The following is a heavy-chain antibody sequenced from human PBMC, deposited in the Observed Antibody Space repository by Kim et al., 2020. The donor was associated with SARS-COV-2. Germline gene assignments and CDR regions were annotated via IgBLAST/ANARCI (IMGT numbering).Heavy chain of an antibody. CDR3: ARAVRPYYFDY. CDR2: IYSGGST. J-gene: IGHJ4*02. CDR1: GFTFSSNY. V-gene: IGHV3-53*04. Sequence: GGSLRLSCAASGFTFSSNYMSWVRQAPGKGLEWVSVIYSGGSTYYAGSAKGRFTISRHNTKNTLYLQMNSLRAEDTAVYYCARAVRPYYFDYWGQGTLVTVSS.